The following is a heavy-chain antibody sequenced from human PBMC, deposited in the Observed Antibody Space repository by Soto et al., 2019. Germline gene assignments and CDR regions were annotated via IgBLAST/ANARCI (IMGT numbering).Heavy chain of an antibody. Sequence: QVQLVQSGAEVKKPGSSVKVSCKASGGTFSSYGISWVRQAPGQGLEWMGGIIPIFGTANYAQKFQGRVTITADESTSTAYMELSSLRSEDTAVYYCATIEEVVVVPAAIRYYGMDVWGQGTTVTVSS. CDR1: GGTFSSYG. CDR3: ATIEEVVVVPAAIRYYGMDV. J-gene: IGHJ6*02. D-gene: IGHD2-2*02. CDR2: IIPIFGTA. V-gene: IGHV1-69*01.